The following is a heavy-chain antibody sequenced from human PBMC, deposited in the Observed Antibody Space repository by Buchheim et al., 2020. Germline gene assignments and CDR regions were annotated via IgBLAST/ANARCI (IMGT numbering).Heavy chain of an antibody. V-gene: IGHV4-34*01. CDR3: ARAFLHPPRFDY. J-gene: IGHJ4*02. Sequence: QVQLQQWGAGLLKPSETLSLTCAVYGESFSGYYWCWIRQPLGKGLEWIGEINHSGSTNYNPSLKSRVNISVETSKNQLSLKLSSVTAADTAVYYCARAFLHPPRFDYWGQGTL. CDR2: INHSGST. D-gene: IGHD3-3*01. CDR1: GESFSGYY.